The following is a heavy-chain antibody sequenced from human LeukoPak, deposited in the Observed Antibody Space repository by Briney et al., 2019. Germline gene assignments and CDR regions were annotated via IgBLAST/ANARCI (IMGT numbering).Heavy chain of an antibody. V-gene: IGHV3-13*01. CDR1: GFTFSSYD. CDR3: ARVDIVVVPAAIRYYYYYYMDV. CDR2: IGTAGDI. Sequence: GGSLRLSCAASGFTFSSYDMHWVRQATGKGLEWVSGIGTAGDIYYSGSVKGRFTISRDNAKNSLNLQMNSLRAEDTAVYYCARVDIVVVPAAIRYYYYYYMDVWGKGTTVTVSS. J-gene: IGHJ6*03. D-gene: IGHD2-2*03.